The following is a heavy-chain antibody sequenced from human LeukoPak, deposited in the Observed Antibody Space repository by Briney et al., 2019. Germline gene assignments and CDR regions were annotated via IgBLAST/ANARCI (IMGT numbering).Heavy chain of an antibody. J-gene: IGHJ5*02. CDR2: ISYDGDNK. Sequence: PGGSLRLSCAASGFTFSSYAMHWVRQAPGKGLEWVAVISYDGDNKYYADSVKGRFTISRDNSKNTLYLQMNSLRAEDTAVYYCAREPRGVVVIPRFDPWGQGTLVTVSS. D-gene: IGHD3-22*01. V-gene: IGHV3-30-3*01. CDR1: GFTFSSYA. CDR3: AREPRGVVVIPRFDP.